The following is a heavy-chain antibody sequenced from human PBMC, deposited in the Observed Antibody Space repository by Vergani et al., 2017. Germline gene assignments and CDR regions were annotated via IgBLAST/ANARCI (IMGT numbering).Heavy chain of an antibody. V-gene: IGHV3-53*01. CDR3: ARGNYYDSSGYDY. CDR1: GFTVSSNY. CDR2: IYSGGST. J-gene: IGHJ4*02. D-gene: IGHD3-22*01. Sequence: EVQLVESGGGLIQPGGSLRLSCAASGFTVSSNYMSWVRQAPGKGLGWVSVIYSGGSTYYADSVKGRFTISRDNSKNTLYLQMNSLRAEDTAVYYCARGNYYDSSGYDYWGQGTLVTVSS.